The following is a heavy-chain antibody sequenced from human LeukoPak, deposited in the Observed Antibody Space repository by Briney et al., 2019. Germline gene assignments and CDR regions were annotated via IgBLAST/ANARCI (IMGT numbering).Heavy chain of an antibody. CDR2: IKQDGSEK. CDR1: GFTFSSYW. J-gene: IGHJ4*02. Sequence: GGSLRLSCAASGFTFSSYWMSWVRQAPGKGLEWVANIKQDGSEKYYVDSVKGRFTISRDNARNSLYLQMNSLRAEDTAVYYCARAPTNNGGVAYCGGDCWHFDYWGQGTLVTVSS. V-gene: IGHV3-7*01. D-gene: IGHD2-21*02. CDR3: ARAPTNNGGVAYCGGDCWHFDY.